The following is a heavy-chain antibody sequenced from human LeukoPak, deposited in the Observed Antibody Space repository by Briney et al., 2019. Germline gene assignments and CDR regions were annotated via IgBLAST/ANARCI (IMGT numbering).Heavy chain of an antibody. Sequence: GGSLRLSCAASGFTFSSYEMNWVRQAPGKGLEWVSYISSSAYTIYYADSVKGRFTISRDDSKNTLYLQMNFLKSEDTAVYYCARWGGTRQYYFDYWGQGTLVTVSS. V-gene: IGHV3-48*03. D-gene: IGHD1-1*01. CDR3: ARWGGTRQYYFDY. CDR2: ISSSAYTI. J-gene: IGHJ4*02. CDR1: GFTFSSYE.